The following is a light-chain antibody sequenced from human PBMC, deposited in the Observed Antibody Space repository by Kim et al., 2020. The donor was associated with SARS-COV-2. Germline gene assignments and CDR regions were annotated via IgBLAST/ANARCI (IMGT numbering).Light chain of an antibody. CDR3: QAWDSSTVV. CDR2: QDT. V-gene: IGLV3-1*01. J-gene: IGLJ2*01. Sequence: VSPGQTASITCSGDKLGDKYASWYQQKPGQSPVLVIYQDTKLPSGIPERFSASNSGNTATLTISGTQALDEADYYCQAWDSSTVVFGGGTQLTVL. CDR1: KLGDKY.